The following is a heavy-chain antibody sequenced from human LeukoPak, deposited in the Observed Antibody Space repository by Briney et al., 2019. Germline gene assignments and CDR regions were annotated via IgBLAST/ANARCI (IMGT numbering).Heavy chain of an antibody. CDR2: IYTSGST. J-gene: IGHJ4*02. D-gene: IGHD1-26*01. V-gene: IGHV4-61*02. CDR1: GGSISSGSYY. CDR3: ARGVGATTHYFDY. Sequence: TSQTLSLTCTVSGGSISSGSYYWSWIRQPAGKGLEWIGRIYTSGSTNYNPSLKSRVTISVDTSKNQFSLKLSSVTAADTAVYYCARGVGATTHYFDYWGQGTLVTVSS.